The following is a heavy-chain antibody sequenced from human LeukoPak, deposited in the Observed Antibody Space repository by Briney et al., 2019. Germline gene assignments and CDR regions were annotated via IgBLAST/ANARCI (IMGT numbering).Heavy chain of an antibody. D-gene: IGHD6-6*01. Sequence: GGSLRLSCAASGFTFSSYWMHWVRQAPGKGLVWVSRISTDGSSTNSADSVKGRFTISRDNAKNTLYLQMNSLRAEDTAVYYCVRVYSSSSGRAFDIWGQGTMVTVSP. CDR2: ISTDGSST. V-gene: IGHV3-74*01. CDR1: GFTFSSYW. CDR3: VRVYSSSSGRAFDI. J-gene: IGHJ3*02.